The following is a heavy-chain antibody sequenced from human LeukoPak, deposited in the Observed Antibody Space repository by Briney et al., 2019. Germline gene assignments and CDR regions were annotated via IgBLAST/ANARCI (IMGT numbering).Heavy chain of an antibody. Sequence: ALVKVSCKASGYTFTGYYVHWVRQAPGQGLEWMGWINPNSGVTKIPQKFQGRVTMTRDTSINTAYMELSSLRSDDTASYYCAREDNNGGFYWGQGTLVTVSS. D-gene: IGHD3-10*01. CDR1: GYTFTGYY. V-gene: IGHV1-2*02. CDR3: AREDNNGGFY. CDR2: INPNSGVT. J-gene: IGHJ4*02.